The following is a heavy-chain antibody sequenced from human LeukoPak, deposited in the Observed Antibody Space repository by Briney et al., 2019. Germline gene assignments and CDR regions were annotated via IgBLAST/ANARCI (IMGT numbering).Heavy chain of an antibody. CDR1: GFTFSSYA. V-gene: IGHV3-23*01. D-gene: IGHD5-18*01. Sequence: GGSLRLSCAASGFTFSSYAMSWVRQAPGKGLEWVSAISGSGGSTYYADSVKGRFTISRDNSKNTLYLQMNSLRAEDTAVYYCAKDWIDIAMVMDRFDPWGQGTLVTVSS. CDR3: AKDWIDIAMVMDRFDP. CDR2: ISGSGGST. J-gene: IGHJ5*02.